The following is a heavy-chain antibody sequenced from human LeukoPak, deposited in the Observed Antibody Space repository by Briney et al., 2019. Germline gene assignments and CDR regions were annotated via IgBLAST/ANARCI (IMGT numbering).Heavy chain of an antibody. CDR3: ASPSIPLGYCSSTSCYYYMDV. CDR2: ISAYNGNT. V-gene: IGHV1-18*01. J-gene: IGHJ6*03. CDR1: GYTFTSYG. D-gene: IGHD2-2*01. Sequence: ASVKVSCKASGYTFTSYGISWVRQAPGQGLEWMGWISAYNGNTNYAQKLQGRVTVNTDTSTSTAYMELRSLRSDDTAVYYCASPSIPLGYCSSTSCYYYMDVWGKGTTVTVSS.